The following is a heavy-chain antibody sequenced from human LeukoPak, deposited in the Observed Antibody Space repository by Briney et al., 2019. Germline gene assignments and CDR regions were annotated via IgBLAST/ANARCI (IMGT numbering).Heavy chain of an antibody. CDR1: GFTFSSYG. D-gene: IGHD3-3*01. V-gene: IGHV3-30*18. J-gene: IGHJ4*02. Sequence: GGSLRLSCAASGFTFSSYGMHWVRQAPGKGLEWVAVISYDGSNKYYADSVKGRFTISRDNSKNTLYLQMNSLRAEDTAVYYCAKDKGHYDFWSRYPYYFDYWGQGTLVTVSS. CDR3: AKDKGHYDFWSRYPYYFDY. CDR2: ISYDGSNK.